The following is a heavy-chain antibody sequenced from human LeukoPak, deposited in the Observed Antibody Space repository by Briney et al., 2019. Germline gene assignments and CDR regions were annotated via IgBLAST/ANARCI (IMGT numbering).Heavy chain of an antibody. D-gene: IGHD3-16*01. CDR1: GGSISSSIYY. V-gene: IGHV4-39*07. CDR3: ATIIYDYVWGSPHS. J-gene: IGHJ4*02. CDR2: IYYGGST. Sequence: SETLSLTGTVSGGSISSSIYYWGGIRQPPGRGLEWIGSIYYGGSTYYNPSLKSRVTISVDTSKNQFSLKLSSVTAADTAVYYCATIIYDYVWGSPHSWGQGTLVTVSS.